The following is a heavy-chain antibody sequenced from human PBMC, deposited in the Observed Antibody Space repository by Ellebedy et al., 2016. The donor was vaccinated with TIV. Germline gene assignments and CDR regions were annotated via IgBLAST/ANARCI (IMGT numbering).Heavy chain of an antibody. V-gene: IGHV3-66*01. CDR1: ELTVTSNF. J-gene: IGHJ3*02. D-gene: IGHD3-10*01. CDR3: ARETYNDVDLKLWGIFDI. CDR2: IAIDSTT. Sequence: GGSLRLSCAASELTVTSNFMSWVRQAPGKGLAWVSTIAIDSTTYYADSVKGRFTISRDNSKNTLDIQMNSLRAKDTAVYYCARETYNDVDLKLWGIFDIWGQGTMVTVSS.